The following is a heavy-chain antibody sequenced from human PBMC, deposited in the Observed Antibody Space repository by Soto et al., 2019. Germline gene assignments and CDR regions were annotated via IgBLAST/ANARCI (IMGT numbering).Heavy chain of an antibody. J-gene: IGHJ6*02. V-gene: IGHV4-39*01. CDR1: GGSISSSSYY. Sequence: SETLSLTCSVSGGSISSSSYYWAWIRQPPGKGLEWIGTLYSSRDTYYNPSLKSRVTISADTSQNQFSLDLTSVTATDTAVYFCARHPGYCSGGSCNGQYTLDVWGQGTTVTVSS. CDR3: ARHPGYCSGGSCNGQYTLDV. D-gene: IGHD2-15*01. CDR2: LYSSRDT.